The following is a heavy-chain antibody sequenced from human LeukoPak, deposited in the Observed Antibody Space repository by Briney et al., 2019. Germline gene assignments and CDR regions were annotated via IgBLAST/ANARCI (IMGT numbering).Heavy chain of an antibody. J-gene: IGHJ4*02. CDR1: GFTFISHG. CDR2: ISYDGSDK. D-gene: IGHD3-3*01. CDR3: AKDSYDSLPDY. V-gene: IGHV3-30*18. Sequence: GRSLRLSCAASGFTFISHGMHWVRQAPGKGLEWVAVISYDGSDKYYADSVKGRFTISRDNSKNTLYLQMNSLRAEDTAVYYCAKDSYDSLPDYWGQGTLVTVSS.